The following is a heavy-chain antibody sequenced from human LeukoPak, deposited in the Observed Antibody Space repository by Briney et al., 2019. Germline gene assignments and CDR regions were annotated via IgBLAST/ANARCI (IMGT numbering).Heavy chain of an antibody. CDR2: TRYDGSIK. J-gene: IGHJ3*02. CDR3: ARRYCSSSSCSDEGFDI. V-gene: IGHV3-30*02. D-gene: IGHD2-2*01. Sequence: GGSPRLSCAASGFTFSRYVMHWVRQAPGKGLEWVAYTRYDGSIKSDVDSLKGRFSISRDNSKKPLYLQMNSLRAEDTAVYYCARRYCSSSSCSDEGFDIWGQGTMVTVSS. CDR1: GFTFSRYV.